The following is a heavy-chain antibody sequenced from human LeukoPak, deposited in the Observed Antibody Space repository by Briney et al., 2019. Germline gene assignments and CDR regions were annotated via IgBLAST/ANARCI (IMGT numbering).Heavy chain of an antibody. J-gene: IGHJ3*02. D-gene: IGHD3-10*01. CDR1: GGSFSGYY. CDR2: INHSGST. CDR3: ARDGEELLWFGEPRDAFDI. Sequence: SETLSLTCAVYGGSFSGYYWSWIRQPPGKGLEWIGEINHSGSTNYNPSLKSRVTISVDTSKNQFSLKLSSVTAADTAVYYCARDGEELLWFGEPRDAFDIWGRGTMVTVSS. V-gene: IGHV4-34*01.